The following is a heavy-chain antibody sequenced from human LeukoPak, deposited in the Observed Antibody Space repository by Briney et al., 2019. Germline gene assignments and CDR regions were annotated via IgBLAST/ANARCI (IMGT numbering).Heavy chain of an antibody. D-gene: IGHD5-18*01. Sequence: SQTLSLTCTVSGGSISSGDYYWSWIRQPPGKGLEWIGYIYYSGSTSYNPSLKSRVTISVDTSKNQFSLKLSSVTAADTAVYYCARDGTQRGYSYAFDIWGQGTMVTVSS. CDR3: ARDGTQRGYSYAFDI. V-gene: IGHV4-30-4*08. J-gene: IGHJ3*02. CDR1: GGSISSGDYY. CDR2: IYYSGST.